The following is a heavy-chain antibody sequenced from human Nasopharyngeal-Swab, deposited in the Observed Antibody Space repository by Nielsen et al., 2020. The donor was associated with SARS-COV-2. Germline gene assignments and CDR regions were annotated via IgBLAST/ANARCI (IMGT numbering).Heavy chain of an antibody. Sequence: SETLSLTCTVSGGSISSYYWGWIRQPPGKGLEWIGYIYYSGSTNYNPSLKSRVTISVDTSKNQFSLKLSSVTAADTAVYYFARDRTYSSGPDYYFDYWGQGTLVTVSS. CDR2: IYYSGST. V-gene: IGHV4-59*01. CDR1: GGSISSYY. J-gene: IGHJ4*02. D-gene: IGHD6-19*01. CDR3: ARDRTYSSGPDYYFDY.